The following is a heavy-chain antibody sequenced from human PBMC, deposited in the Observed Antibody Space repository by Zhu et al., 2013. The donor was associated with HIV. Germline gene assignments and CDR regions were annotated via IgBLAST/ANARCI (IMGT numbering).Heavy chain of an antibody. D-gene: IGHD3-22*01. CDR1: GGTFSNYA. CDR2: IIPIFGTT. V-gene: IGHV1-69*01. J-gene: IGHJ4*02. Sequence: QVQLVQSGAEVKKPGSSVKVSCKASGGTFSNYAISWVRQAPGQGLEWMGGIIPIFGTTNYAQKFQGRVTITADESTSTAYMELSSLRSEDTAMYYCARGEGSDNTGYWVYWGQGNPGHRLL. CDR3: ARGEGSDNTGYWVY.